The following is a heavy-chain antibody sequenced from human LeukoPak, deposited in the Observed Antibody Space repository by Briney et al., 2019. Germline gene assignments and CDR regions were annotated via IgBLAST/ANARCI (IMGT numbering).Heavy chain of an antibody. CDR3: AKDINWNDGFDY. CDR1: GFTFSSYA. D-gene: IGHD1-1*01. J-gene: IGHJ4*02. CDR2: ISGSGGST. V-gene: IGHV3-23*01. Sequence: GGSLRLSCAASGFTFSSYAMSWVRQAPGEGLEWVSAISGSGGSTYYADSVKGRFTISRDNSKNTLYLQMNSLRAEDTAVYYCAKDINWNDGFDYWGQGTLVTVSS.